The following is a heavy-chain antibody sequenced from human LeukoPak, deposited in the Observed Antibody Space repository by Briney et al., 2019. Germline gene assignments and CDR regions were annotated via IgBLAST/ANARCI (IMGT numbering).Heavy chain of an antibody. Sequence: ASVKVSCKASGYTFTGYYMHWVRQAPGQGLEWMGWINPNSGGTNYAQKFQGWVTMTRDTLISTAYMELSRLRSDDTAVYYCARSSLRGYSYGSFDYWGQGTLVTVSS. CDR3: ARSSLRGYSYGSFDY. CDR2: INPNSGGT. D-gene: IGHD5-18*01. CDR1: GYTFTGYY. J-gene: IGHJ4*02. V-gene: IGHV1-2*04.